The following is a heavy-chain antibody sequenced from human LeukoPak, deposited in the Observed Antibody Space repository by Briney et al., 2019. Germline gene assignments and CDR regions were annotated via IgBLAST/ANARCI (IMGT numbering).Heavy chain of an antibody. V-gene: IGHV3-30-3*01. Sequence: GGSLRLSCAASGFTFTRYDMHWVRQAPGKGLEWVAVISNDESNKGYGNPVKGRFTIARDNSKNTLYLQMNSLRVEDTAVYYCVLGHYVGLFDNWGQGALVTVSS. D-gene: IGHD4-23*01. CDR2: ISNDESNK. J-gene: IGHJ4*02. CDR3: VLGHYVGLFDN. CDR1: GFTFTRYD.